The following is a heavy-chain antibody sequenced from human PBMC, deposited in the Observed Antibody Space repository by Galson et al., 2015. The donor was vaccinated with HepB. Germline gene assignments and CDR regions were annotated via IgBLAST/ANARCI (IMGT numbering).Heavy chain of an antibody. Sequence: SPRLSCAASGFTFSSYSMNWVRQAPGKGLEWVSYISSSSSTIYYADSVKGRFTISRDNAKNSLYLQMNSLRAEDTAVYYCAGGSGSYLYWGQGTLVTVSS. J-gene: IGHJ4*02. V-gene: IGHV3-48*01. CDR3: AGGSGSYLY. D-gene: IGHD1-26*01. CDR2: ISSSSSTI. CDR1: GFTFSSYS.